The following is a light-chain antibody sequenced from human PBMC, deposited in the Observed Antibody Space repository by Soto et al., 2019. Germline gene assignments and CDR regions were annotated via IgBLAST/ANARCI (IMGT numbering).Light chain of an antibody. CDR3: QQRKSYPIT. CDR2: AAS. V-gene: IGKV1-9*01. Sequence: DIQLTQSPSFLSASVGDRVTITCRASQDINTYVAWYQQKPGKAPKLLIFAASTLQNGVPSRFSGSGSGTEFTVTITSLQPEDFATYYCQQRKSYPITSGHATRLYIK. CDR1: QDINTY. J-gene: IGKJ5*01.